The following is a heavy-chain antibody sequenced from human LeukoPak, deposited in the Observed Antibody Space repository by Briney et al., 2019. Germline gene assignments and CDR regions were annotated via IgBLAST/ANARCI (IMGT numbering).Heavy chain of an antibody. D-gene: IGHD2-2*02. CDR3: AKVPLEYQLLYGIDY. V-gene: IGHV3-30*02. CDR2: IRYDGSNK. Sequence: GGSLRLSCAASGFTFSSYGMHWVRQAPGKGLEWVAFIRYDGSNKYYADSVKGRFTISRDNSKNTLYLQMNSLRAEDTAVYYCAKVPLEYQLLYGIDYWGQGTLVTVSS. J-gene: IGHJ4*02. CDR1: GFTFSSYG.